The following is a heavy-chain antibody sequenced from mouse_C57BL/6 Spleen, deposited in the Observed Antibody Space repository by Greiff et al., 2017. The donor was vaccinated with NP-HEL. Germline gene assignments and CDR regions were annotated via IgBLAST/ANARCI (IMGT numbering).Heavy chain of an antibody. V-gene: IGHV1-82*01. J-gene: IGHJ4*01. CDR3: ARYYGNYNNYAMDY. CDR1: GYAFSSSW. CDR2: IYPGDGDT. D-gene: IGHD2-1*01. Sequence: QVQLQQSGPELVKPGASVKISCKASGYAFSSSWMNWVKQRPGKGLEWIGRIYPGDGDTNYNGKFKGKATLTAAKSSSTAYMQLSSLTSEDSAVYFCARYYGNYNNYAMDYWGQGTSVTVSS.